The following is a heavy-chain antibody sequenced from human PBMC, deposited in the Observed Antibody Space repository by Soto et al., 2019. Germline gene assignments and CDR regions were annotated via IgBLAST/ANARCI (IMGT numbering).Heavy chain of an antibody. Sequence: PGGSLRLSCAASGFTFSSYSMNWVRQAPGKGLEWVSSISSSSSYIYYADSVKGRFTISRDNAKNSLYLQMNSLRAEDTAVYYCARSQGVDEYYFDYWGQGTLVTVSS. V-gene: IGHV3-21*01. D-gene: IGHD2-2*01. CDR1: GFTFSSYS. CDR3: ARSQGVDEYYFDY. J-gene: IGHJ4*02. CDR2: ISSSSSYI.